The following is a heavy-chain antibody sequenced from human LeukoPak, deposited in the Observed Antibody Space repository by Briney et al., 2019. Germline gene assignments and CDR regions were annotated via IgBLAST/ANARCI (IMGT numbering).Heavy chain of an antibody. Sequence: SETLSLTCTVSGGSISSYYWSWIRQPAGKGLEWIGRLYTSGSTNYNPSLKSRVTMSVDTSKNQFSLKLSSMTAADTAVYYCARTTPMSTIDYWGQGTLVTVSS. CDR3: ARTTPMSTIDY. V-gene: IGHV4-4*07. CDR1: GGSISSYY. CDR2: LYTSGST. D-gene: IGHD5-18*01. J-gene: IGHJ4*02.